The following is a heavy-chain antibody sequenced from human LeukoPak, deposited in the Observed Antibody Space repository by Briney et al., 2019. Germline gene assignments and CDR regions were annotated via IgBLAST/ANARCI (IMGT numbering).Heavy chain of an antibody. CDR3: AHASGAGNSAITDY. J-gene: IGHJ4*02. D-gene: IGHD4-23*01. CDR2: IYWNDDK. CDR1: GFSLSTSVVG. Sequence: SGPTLVKPTQTLTLACTFSGFSLSTSVVGVGWIRQPPGKALEWLALIYWNDDKRYSPSLKTRLTITKDTSRNQVVLTMAKMDPVDTGTYYCAHASGAGNSAITDYWGQGTLVTVSS. V-gene: IGHV2-5*01.